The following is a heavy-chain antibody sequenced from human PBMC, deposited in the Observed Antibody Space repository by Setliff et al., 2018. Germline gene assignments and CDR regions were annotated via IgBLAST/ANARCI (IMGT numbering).Heavy chain of an antibody. Sequence: SLRLSCAASGLTFSSYEMYWVRQAPGKGLEWVSSISSTGGTTSYADSVRGRFTLSRDNAKNSLYLQMNGLGVEDTAVYYCARRQYWGQGTLVTVSS. D-gene: IGHD4-4*01. CDR2: ISSTGGTT. V-gene: IGHV3-48*03. CDR3: ARRQY. CDR1: GLTFSSYE. J-gene: IGHJ4*02.